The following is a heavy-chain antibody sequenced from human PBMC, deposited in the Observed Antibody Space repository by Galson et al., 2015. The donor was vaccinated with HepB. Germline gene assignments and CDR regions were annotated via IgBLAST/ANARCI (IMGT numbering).Heavy chain of an antibody. V-gene: IGHV1-69*13. CDR2: IIPIFGTT. D-gene: IGHD6-13*01. CDR1: GGTFSSYA. Sequence: SVKVSCKASGGTFSSYAISWVRQAPGQGLEWMGGIIPIFGTTNYAQKFQGRVTITADESTSTAYMELSSLRSEDTAVYYCARSIATAGSFYWYFDLWGRGTLVTVSS. CDR3: ARSIATAGSFYWYFDL. J-gene: IGHJ2*01.